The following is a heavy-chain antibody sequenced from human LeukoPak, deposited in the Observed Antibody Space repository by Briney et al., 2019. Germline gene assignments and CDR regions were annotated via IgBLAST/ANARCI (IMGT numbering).Heavy chain of an antibody. Sequence: QPGRSLRLSCTASGFTFGDYAMSWVRQAPGKGLEWVGFIRSKAYGGTTEYAASVKGRFTISRDDSKSIAYLQMNSLKTEDTAVYYCTKPVSPIYSGYDLNYWGQGTLVTVSS. CDR1: GFTFGDYA. J-gene: IGHJ4*02. CDR3: TKPVSPIYSGYDLNY. D-gene: IGHD5-12*01. CDR2: IRSKAYGGTT. V-gene: IGHV3-49*04.